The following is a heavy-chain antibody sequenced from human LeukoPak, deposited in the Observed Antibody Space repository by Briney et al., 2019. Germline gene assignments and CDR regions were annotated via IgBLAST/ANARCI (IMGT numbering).Heavy chain of an antibody. V-gene: IGHV4-34*01. Sequence: SETLSLTCAVYDGSLSGYYWTWIRQPPGKGLEWIGEISHSGSTHYSPSLRSRVTISVDTSKNQFSLSLTSVTAADTAVYYCARKLRSSHSNSAQAWGQGTLVTVSS. CDR3: ARKLRSSHSNSAQA. CDR2: ISHSGST. J-gene: IGHJ5*02. D-gene: IGHD3-3*01. CDR1: DGSLSGYY.